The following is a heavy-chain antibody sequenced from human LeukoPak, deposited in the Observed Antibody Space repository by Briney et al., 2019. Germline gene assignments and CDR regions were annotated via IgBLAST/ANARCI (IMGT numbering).Heavy chain of an antibody. CDR3: ARESRFGEWLFDY. CDR1: GFTFSDYY. V-gene: IGHV3-11*04. CDR2: ISSSGSTI. D-gene: IGHD3-10*01. J-gene: IGHJ4*02. Sequence: GGSLRLSCAASGFTFSDYYMSWIRQAPGKGLEWVSYISSSGSTIYYADSVKGRFTISRDNAKNSLYLQMNCLRAEDTAVYYCARESRFGEWLFDYWGQGTLVTVSS.